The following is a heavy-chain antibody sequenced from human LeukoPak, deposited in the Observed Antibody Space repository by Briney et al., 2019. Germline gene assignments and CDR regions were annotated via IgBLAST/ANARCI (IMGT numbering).Heavy chain of an antibody. J-gene: IGHJ6*03. CDR2: ISSSSSTI. CDR3: ARQGSSYGYIYYMDV. Sequence: GGSLRLSCAASGFTFSSYSMNWVRKAPGKGLGWVHNISSSSSTIYYADSVKGRFTISRDNAKNSLYLQMNSLRAEDTAVYYCARQGSSYGYIYYMDVWGKGTTVTVSS. CDR1: GFTFSSYS. V-gene: IGHV3-48*04. D-gene: IGHD5-18*01.